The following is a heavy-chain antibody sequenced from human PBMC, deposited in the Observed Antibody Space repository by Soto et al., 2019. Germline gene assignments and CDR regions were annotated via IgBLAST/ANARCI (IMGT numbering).Heavy chain of an antibody. D-gene: IGHD3-3*02. V-gene: IGHV3-48*01. CDR1: GFTFSTYS. CDR3: ARMSRSISPGC. CDR2: INSTGTIK. Sequence: EVQLVESGGGLVQPGGSLRLSCAASGFTFSTYSMNWVRQAPGKGLEWVAYINSTGTIKYYAGSVKGRFTISRDNAKNSLYLQMNSLRAEDTAVYYCARMSRSISPGCWGQGTLVTVSS. J-gene: IGHJ4*02.